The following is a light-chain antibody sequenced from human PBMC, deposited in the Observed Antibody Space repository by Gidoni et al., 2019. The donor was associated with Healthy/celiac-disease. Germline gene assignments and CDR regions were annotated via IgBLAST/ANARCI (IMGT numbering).Light chain of an antibody. V-gene: IGKV1-27*01. CDR2: AAS. CDR3: QKDNRAPWT. Sequence: DIQMTQSPSSLSASVGDRVTITCRASQGISNYLAWYQQKPGKVPKLMIYAASTLQSGVPSRCSGRGSGTDFTITISSLQPEDVATYYCQKDNRAPWTFGQGTKVEIK. CDR1: QGISNY. J-gene: IGKJ1*01.